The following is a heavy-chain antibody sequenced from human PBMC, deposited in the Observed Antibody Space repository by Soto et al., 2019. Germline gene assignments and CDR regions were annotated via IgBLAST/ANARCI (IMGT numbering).Heavy chain of an antibody. CDR2: IYHSGST. D-gene: IGHD3-22*01. CDR1: GGSISSYY. Sequence: SEPLSLSCTVYGGSISSYYWSWIRQPPGERLEWIGYIYHSGSTNYHPSLKSRVTISVDTSKNQFSLKLSSVTAADTAVYYCAGMDRVTMIVVVITSAFDIWGQGTMVTVSS. J-gene: IGHJ3*02. V-gene: IGHV4-59*01. CDR3: AGMDRVTMIVVVITSAFDI.